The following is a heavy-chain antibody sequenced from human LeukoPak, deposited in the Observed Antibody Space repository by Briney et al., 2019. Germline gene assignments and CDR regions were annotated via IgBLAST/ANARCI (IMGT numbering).Heavy chain of an antibody. D-gene: IGHD1-1*01. Sequence: SETLSLTCTVSGGSVSSSYWNWIRQPPGKGLEWTGYIYYSGGTNYNPSLKSRLTISVDTSKNQFSLKLSSVTAADTAVYYCARAPPNDYLNFDYWGQGTLVTVSS. V-gene: IGHV4-59*02. CDR2: IYYSGGT. J-gene: IGHJ4*02. CDR1: GGSVSSSY. CDR3: ARAPPNDYLNFDY.